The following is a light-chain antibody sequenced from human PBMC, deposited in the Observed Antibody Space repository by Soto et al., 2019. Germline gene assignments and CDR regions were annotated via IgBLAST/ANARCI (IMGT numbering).Light chain of an antibody. CDR3: ISYNTDDTFV. V-gene: IGLV2-14*01. Sequence: QSVLTQPPSVSGSPGQSITVSCTGTTSDIGASNFVSWYQHLPGRAPKLIIFEATHRPSGVSDRFSGSKAGITASLTISGLQADDEAEYFCISYNTDDTFVFGTGTKVTVL. J-gene: IGLJ1*01. CDR2: EAT. CDR1: TSDIGASNF.